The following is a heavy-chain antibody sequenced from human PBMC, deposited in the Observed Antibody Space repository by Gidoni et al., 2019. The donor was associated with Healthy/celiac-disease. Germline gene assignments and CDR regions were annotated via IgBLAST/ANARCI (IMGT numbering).Heavy chain of an antibody. D-gene: IGHD6-19*01. V-gene: IGHV3-33*01. Sequence: QVQLVESGGGVGQPGRSLRLSCAASGFTFSSYGMHWVRQAPGKGLEWVVVIWYDGSNKYYADSVKGRFTISRDNSKNTLYLQMNSLRAEDTAVYYCARHIAVAAFDYWGQGTLVTVSS. CDR3: ARHIAVAAFDY. CDR1: GFTFSSYG. J-gene: IGHJ4*02. CDR2: IWYDGSNK.